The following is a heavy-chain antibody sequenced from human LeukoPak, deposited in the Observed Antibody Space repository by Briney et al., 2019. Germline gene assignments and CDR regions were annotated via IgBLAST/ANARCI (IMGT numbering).Heavy chain of an antibody. D-gene: IGHD6-25*01. Sequence: GAPLKISCQASGNSFTGYWISWGRPMPGKGLEWMRGFDPSDSYNNYSQSFQGHVTISADKSITTAYLQWSSLKASDTAMYYCARSGVAAVRGALGMDVWGKGTTVTVSS. CDR2: FDPSDSYN. CDR3: ARSGVAAVRGALGMDV. CDR1: GNSFTGYW. V-gene: IGHV5-10-1*01. J-gene: IGHJ6*04.